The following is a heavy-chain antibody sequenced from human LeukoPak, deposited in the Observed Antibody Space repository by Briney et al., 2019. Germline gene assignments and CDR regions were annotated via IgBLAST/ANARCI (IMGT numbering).Heavy chain of an antibody. D-gene: IGHD2-15*01. V-gene: IGHV3-23*01. CDR3: AKYRVVYYYYYMDV. CDR2: ISGSGGST. J-gene: IGHJ6*03. CDR1: GFTFSSYA. Sequence: PGVCLRLSCAASGFTFSSYAMSWVRQAPGKGLEWVAAISGSGGSTYYADSVKGRFTISRDNSKNTLYLQMNSLRAEDTAVYYCAKYRVVYYYYYMDVWGKGTTVTVSS.